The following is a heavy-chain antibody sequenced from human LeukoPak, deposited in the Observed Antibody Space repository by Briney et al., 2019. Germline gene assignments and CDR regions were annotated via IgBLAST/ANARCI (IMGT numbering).Heavy chain of an antibody. J-gene: IGHJ6*03. V-gene: IGHV1-69*05. CDR3: ASSGLFAATDAYYYYYYMDV. CDR2: IIPIFGTA. D-gene: IGHD2-15*01. Sequence: SVKVSCKASGGTFSSYAISWVRQAPGQGLEWMGGIIPIFGTANYAQKFQGRVTITTDEPTSTAYMELSSLRSEDTAVYYCASSGLFAATDAYYYYYYMDVWGKGTTVTVSS. CDR1: GGTFSSYA.